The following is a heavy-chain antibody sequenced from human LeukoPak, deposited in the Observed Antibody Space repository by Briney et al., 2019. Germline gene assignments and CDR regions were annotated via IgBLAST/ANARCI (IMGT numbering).Heavy chain of an antibody. D-gene: IGHD3-22*01. Sequence: GGSLRLSCAASGFTFSNAWMSWVRQAPGKGLEWVGRIKSKTDGGTTDYAAPVKGRFTISRDDSKNTLYLQMSSLKTEDTAVYYCTTDYYYDSSGYYRGSDYWGQGTLVTVSS. CDR2: IKSKTDGGTT. CDR1: GFTFSNAW. V-gene: IGHV3-15*01. CDR3: TTDYYYDSSGYYRGSDY. J-gene: IGHJ4*02.